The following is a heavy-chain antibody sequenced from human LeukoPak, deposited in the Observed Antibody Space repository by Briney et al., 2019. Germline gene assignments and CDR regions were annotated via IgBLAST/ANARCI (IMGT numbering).Heavy chain of an antibody. Sequence: PSETLSLTCTVSGGSISSSSYYWSWIRQPPGKGLEWIGYIYYSGSTNYNPSLKSRVTISVDTSKNQFSLKLSSVTAADTAVYYCARDLEGIQLWDWGQGTLVTVSS. CDR2: IYYSGST. J-gene: IGHJ4*02. V-gene: IGHV4-61*01. D-gene: IGHD5-18*01. CDR1: GGSISSSSYY. CDR3: ARDLEGIQLWD.